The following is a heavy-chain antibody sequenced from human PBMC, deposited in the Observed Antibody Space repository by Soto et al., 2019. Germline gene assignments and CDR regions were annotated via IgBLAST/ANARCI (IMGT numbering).Heavy chain of an antibody. V-gene: IGHV3-74*01. CDR3: ARLSGTWRAFDI. CDR2: IYTDGSST. CDR1: GFTFSSYW. J-gene: IGHJ3*02. Sequence: GGALRLSCAASGFTFSSYWMHWVRQAPGKGLVWVSRIYTDGSSTNYADSVQGRFTISRDNAKNTLYLQMNSLRAEDTAVYYCARLSGTWRAFDIWGQGTMVTVSS. D-gene: IGHD1-7*01.